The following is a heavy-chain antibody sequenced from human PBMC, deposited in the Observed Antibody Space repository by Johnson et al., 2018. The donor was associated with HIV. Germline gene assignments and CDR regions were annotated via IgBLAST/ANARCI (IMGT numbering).Heavy chain of an antibody. J-gene: IGHJ3*02. CDR2: LRWNSGRI. V-gene: IGHV3-9*01. D-gene: IGHD4-23*01. Sequence: VESGGRLVQPGRSLRLSCAASGFTFDDYALHWVRQAPGKGLGVSGLRWNSGRIGYADSVTGRFTISRDNAKNSLYLQMNSLRAEDTALYYCAKARGGNYDAFDIWGQGTMVTVSS. CDR1: GFTFDDYA. CDR3: AKARGGNYDAFDI.